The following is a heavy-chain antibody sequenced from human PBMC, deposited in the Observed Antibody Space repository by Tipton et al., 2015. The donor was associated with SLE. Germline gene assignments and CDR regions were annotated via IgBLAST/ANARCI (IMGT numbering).Heavy chain of an antibody. CDR1: CASIGSHH. V-gene: IGHV4-59*11. J-gene: IGHJ4*02. CDR2: IFYSVGT. CDR3: ARLAVAGMWYYFDF. Sequence: TLSLTCTVSCASIGSHHWTWIRQPPGKGLEWIGNIFYSVGTNYSPFLNSRITISVDTSKNQLSLNVISMTAADTAVYYCARLAVAGMWYYFDFWGQGAPVTVSS. D-gene: IGHD6-19*01.